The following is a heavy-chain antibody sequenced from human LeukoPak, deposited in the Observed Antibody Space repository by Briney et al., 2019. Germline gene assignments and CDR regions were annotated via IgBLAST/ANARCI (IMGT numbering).Heavy chain of an antibody. CDR3: ARLSRGTGFSRWFDP. J-gene: IGHJ5*02. V-gene: IGHV4-59*08. Sequence: PSETLSLTCTVSGGSINSYYWSWIRQPPGKGLEWIGYIYYSGSTNYNPSLKSRVTISVDTSKNQFSLKLSSVTAADTAVYYCARLSRGTGFSRWFDPWGQGTLVTVSS. D-gene: IGHD2-8*02. CDR1: GGSINSYY. CDR2: IYYSGST.